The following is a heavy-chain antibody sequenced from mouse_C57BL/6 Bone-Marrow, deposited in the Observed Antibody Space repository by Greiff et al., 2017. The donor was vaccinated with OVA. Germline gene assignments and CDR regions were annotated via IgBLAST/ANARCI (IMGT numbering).Heavy chain of an antibody. Sequence: EVKLVESGGDLVKPGGSLKLSCAASGFTFSSYGMSWVRQTPDKRLEWVATISSGGSYTYYPDSVKGRFTISRDNAKNTLYLQMSSLKSEDTAMYYCARHGRLRPRFAYWGQGTLVTVSA. J-gene: IGHJ3*01. CDR2: ISSGGSYT. CDR3: ARHGRLRPRFAY. V-gene: IGHV5-6*01. CDR1: GFTFSSYG. D-gene: IGHD2-4*01.